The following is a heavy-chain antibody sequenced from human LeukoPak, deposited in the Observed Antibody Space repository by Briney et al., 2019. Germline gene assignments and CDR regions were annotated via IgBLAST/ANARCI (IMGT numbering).Heavy chain of an antibody. D-gene: IGHD6-13*01. CDR3: ARAVSWTDYYYYMDV. CDR2: IYYSGST. V-gene: IGHV4-59*01. CDR1: GGSISSYY. Sequence: SEALSLTCTVSGGSISSYYWSWIRQPPGKGLEWIGYIYYSGSTNYNPSLKSRVTISVDTSKNQFSLKLSSVTAADTAVYYCARAVSWTDYYYYMDVWGKGTTVTVSS. J-gene: IGHJ6*03.